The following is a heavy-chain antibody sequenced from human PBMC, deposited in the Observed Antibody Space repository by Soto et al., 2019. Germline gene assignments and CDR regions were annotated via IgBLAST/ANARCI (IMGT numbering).Heavy chain of an antibody. D-gene: IGHD3-10*01. J-gene: IGHJ4*02. CDR3: ARAGPEMDY. CDR1: GGSISSYY. CDR2: NFYSGRT. Sequence: QVQLQESGPGLVKPSETLSLTCTVSGGSISSYYWSWIRQPPGKGLEWIGYNFYSGRTNNNPSLKSRVTISVDTSKNQFSLKLSAVTAADKAGYYCARAGPEMDYWGQGTLVTVSS. V-gene: IGHV4-59*01.